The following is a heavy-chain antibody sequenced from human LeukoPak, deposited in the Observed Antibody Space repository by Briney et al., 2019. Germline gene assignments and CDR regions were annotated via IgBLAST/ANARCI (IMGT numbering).Heavy chain of an antibody. Sequence: PGGSLRLSCAASGVTFSGYEMNWVRQAPGKGLEWISYISISGSTILYADPVKGRFTISRDNAKNSLYLQMNSPRAEDTAVYYCGRGGSVGYNYNAFDVWGQGTVVTVSS. D-gene: IGHD3-22*01. CDR3: GRGGSVGYNYNAFDV. J-gene: IGHJ3*01. CDR1: GVTFSGYE. CDR2: ISISGSTI. V-gene: IGHV3-48*03.